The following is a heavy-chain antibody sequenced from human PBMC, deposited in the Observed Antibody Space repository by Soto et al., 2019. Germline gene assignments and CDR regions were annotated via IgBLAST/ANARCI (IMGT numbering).Heavy chain of an antibody. CDR1: GFTFSSYW. CDR2: IKQDGSEK. Sequence: PGGSLRLSCAASGFTFSSYWMSWVRQAPGKGLEWVANIKQDGSEKYYVDSVKGRFTISRDNAKNSLYLQMNSLRAEDTAVYYCARDPSSVADGGYYFDYWGQGTLVTVSS. D-gene: IGHD6-19*01. V-gene: IGHV3-7*04. J-gene: IGHJ4*02. CDR3: ARDPSSVADGGYYFDY.